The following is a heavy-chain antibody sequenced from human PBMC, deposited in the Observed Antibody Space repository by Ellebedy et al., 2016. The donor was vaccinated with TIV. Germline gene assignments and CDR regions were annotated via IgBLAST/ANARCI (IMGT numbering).Heavy chain of an antibody. Sequence: GESLKISCAASGFTFSSYSMNWVRQAPGKGLEWVSCFSSSGTYIYYADSLKSRFTISRDSAKNSLYLQMNSLGAEDTAVYYCARGSGDLPFDYWGQGTLVTVSS. D-gene: IGHD4-17*01. J-gene: IGHJ4*02. V-gene: IGHV3-21*01. CDR1: GFTFSSYS. CDR2: FSSSGTYI. CDR3: ARGSGDLPFDY.